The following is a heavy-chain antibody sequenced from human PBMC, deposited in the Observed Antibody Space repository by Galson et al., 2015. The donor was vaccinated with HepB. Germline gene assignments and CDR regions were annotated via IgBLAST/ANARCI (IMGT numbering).Heavy chain of an antibody. Sequence: SLRLSCAASGFTFSSYSMNWVRQAPGKGLEWVSYISSSSSTIYYADSVKGRFTISRDNAKNSLYLQMNSLRDEDTAVYYCARDRRNSKRGDIVVVPGWGDKRRGAFDIWGQGTMVTVSS. CDR3: ARDRRNSKRGDIVVVPGWGDKRRGAFDI. V-gene: IGHV3-48*02. J-gene: IGHJ3*02. CDR1: GFTFSSYS. D-gene: IGHD2-2*01. CDR2: ISSSSSTI.